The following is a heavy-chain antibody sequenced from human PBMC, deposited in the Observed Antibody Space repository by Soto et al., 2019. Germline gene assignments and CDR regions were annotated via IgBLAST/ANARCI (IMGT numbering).Heavy chain of an antibody. V-gene: IGHV4-59*08. Sequence: HSETLSLTCTVSGGSISSYYWSWIRQPPGKGLEWIGYIYYSGSTNYNPSLKSRVTIPVDTSKNQFSLKLSSVTAADTAVYYCARLVSRLGGNYMDVWGKGTTVTVSS. CDR2: IYYSGST. CDR1: GGSISSYY. D-gene: IGHD3-10*01. CDR3: ARLVSRLGGNYMDV. J-gene: IGHJ6*03.